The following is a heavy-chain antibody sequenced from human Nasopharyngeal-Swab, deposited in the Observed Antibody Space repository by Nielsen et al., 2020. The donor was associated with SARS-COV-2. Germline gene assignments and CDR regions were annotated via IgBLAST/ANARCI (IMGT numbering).Heavy chain of an antibody. Sequence: GESLKISCAASGFTFSSYWMHWVRQAPGKGLVWVSRISPDGSTTGYADSVKGRFTISRDKAKSTLYLQINSLRADDTAVYYCTRDFDAATGYWGQGTLVTVSS. CDR1: GFTFSSYW. CDR3: TRDFDAATGY. CDR2: ISPDGSTT. D-gene: IGHD5-18*01. J-gene: IGHJ4*02. V-gene: IGHV3-74*01.